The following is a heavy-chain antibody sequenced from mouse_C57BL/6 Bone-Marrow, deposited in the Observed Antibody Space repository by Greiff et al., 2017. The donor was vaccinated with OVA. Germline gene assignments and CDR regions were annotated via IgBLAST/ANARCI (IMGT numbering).Heavy chain of an antibody. Sequence: QVQLQQPGAELVKPGASVKLSCKASGYTFTSYWMQWVKQRPGQSLEWIGEIDPSDSYTNYNQKFKGKATLTVDKSSSPAYMQLNSLTSQDSAVYYGARWDGLLGPYYFDYWGQGTTLTVSS. J-gene: IGHJ2*01. V-gene: IGHV1-50*01. CDR3: ARWDGLLGPYYFDY. D-gene: IGHD2-3*01. CDR1: GYTFTSYW. CDR2: IDPSDSYT.